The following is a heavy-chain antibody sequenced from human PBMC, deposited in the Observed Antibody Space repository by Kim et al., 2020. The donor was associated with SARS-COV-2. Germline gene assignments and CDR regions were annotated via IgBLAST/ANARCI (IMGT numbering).Heavy chain of an antibody. J-gene: IGHJ4*02. CDR1: GFTFNSYW. V-gene: IGHV3-7*01. Sequence: GGSLRLSCVGSGFTFNSYWMACVRLAPGKGLDCVAYIWQDGFEKNHVDPVKARFTISRDNAKNSLYLPMNSLRVEDTPVYYCARDPPSGVFDYLGQGSL. CDR2: IWQDGFEK. D-gene: IGHD2-15*01. CDR3: ARDPPSGVFDY.